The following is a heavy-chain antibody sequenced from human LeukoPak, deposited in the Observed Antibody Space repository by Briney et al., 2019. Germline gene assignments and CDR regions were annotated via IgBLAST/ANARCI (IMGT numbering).Heavy chain of an antibody. Sequence: SVKVSCKASGGTFSSYAISWVRQAPGQGLEWMGGIIPIFGTANYAQKFQGRVTITAGESTSTAYMELSSLRSEDTAVYYCARGEVAPYYYGSGSPNWFDPWGQGTLVTVSS. J-gene: IGHJ5*02. CDR2: IIPIFGTA. CDR1: GGTFSSYA. CDR3: ARGEVAPYYYGSGSPNWFDP. D-gene: IGHD3-10*01. V-gene: IGHV1-69*01.